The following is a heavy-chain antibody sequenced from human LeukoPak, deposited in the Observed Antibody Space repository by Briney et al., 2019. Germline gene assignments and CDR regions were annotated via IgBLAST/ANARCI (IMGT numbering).Heavy chain of an antibody. J-gene: IGHJ4*02. CDR1: GGSFSGYY. CDR3: ARYSYGGSYFDY. V-gene: IGHV4-34*01. D-gene: IGHD5-18*01. Sequence: PSETLSLTCAVYGGSFSGYYWSWIRQPPGKGLEWIGEINHSGSTNYNPSLKSRVTISVDTSKNQFSLRLTSVTAADTALYYCARYSYGGSYFDYWGQGTLVSVSS. CDR2: INHSGST.